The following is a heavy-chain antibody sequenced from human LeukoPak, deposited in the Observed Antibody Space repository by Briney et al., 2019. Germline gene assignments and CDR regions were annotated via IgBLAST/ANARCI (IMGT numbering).Heavy chain of an antibody. D-gene: IGHD4-17*01. V-gene: IGHV4-4*07. CDR1: GGSISSYY. CDR3: ARVVRGLTVTHANYYYMDV. Sequence: SETLSLTCTVSGGSISSYYWSWIRQPAGKGLEWIGRIYTSGSTNYNPSLKSRVTMSVDTSKNQFSLKLSSVTAADTAVYYCARVVRGLTVTHANYYYMDVWGKGTTVTVSS. J-gene: IGHJ6*03. CDR2: IYTSGST.